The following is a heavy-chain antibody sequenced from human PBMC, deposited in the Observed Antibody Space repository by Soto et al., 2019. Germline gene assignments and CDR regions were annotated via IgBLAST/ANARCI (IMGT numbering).Heavy chain of an antibody. V-gene: IGHV4-39*01. CDR2: IYYSGRT. D-gene: IGHD3-10*01. J-gene: IGHJ6*02. CDR3: ATGFGEFSLFYGMDV. Sequence: SETLSLTCTVPGSSSSSNTYYWAWIRQPPGKGLEWIGSIYYSGRTYYNPSLRSRVTVSVDTSKHQSSLKVNSVTAADTAVYYCATGFGEFSLFYGMDVWGQGTTVT. CDR1: GSSSSSNTYY.